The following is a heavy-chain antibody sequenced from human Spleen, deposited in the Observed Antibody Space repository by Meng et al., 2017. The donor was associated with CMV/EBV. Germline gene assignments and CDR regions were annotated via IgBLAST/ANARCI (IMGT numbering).Heavy chain of an antibody. CDR2: IIPMFAKT. J-gene: IGHJ6*02. CDR3: ASWEYSSSSTMRWYYYGMDV. CDR1: GGNFRSYA. V-gene: IGHV1-69*05. Sequence: SVKVSCKATGGNFRSYAINWVRQAPGQGLEWMGGIIPMFAKTNYAQKFQGRVTITTDQATSTAYLELSSLRSEDTAVYYCASWEYSSSSTMRWYYYGMDVWGQGTTVTVSS. D-gene: IGHD6-6*01.